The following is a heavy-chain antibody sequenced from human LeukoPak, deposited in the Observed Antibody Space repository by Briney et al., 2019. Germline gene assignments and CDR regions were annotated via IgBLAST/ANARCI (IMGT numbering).Heavy chain of an antibody. Sequence: GGSLRLSCAASGFTFSSYAIRWVRQAPGKGLEGVSAISGSGGSTYYADSVKGRFTISRDNSKNTLHLQMNSLRAEDTAVYYCAKSFGCSGGSCYSDAFDIWGQGTMVTVSS. J-gene: IGHJ3*02. D-gene: IGHD2-15*01. CDR2: ISGSGGST. CDR1: GFTFSSYA. V-gene: IGHV3-23*01. CDR3: AKSFGCSGGSCYSDAFDI.